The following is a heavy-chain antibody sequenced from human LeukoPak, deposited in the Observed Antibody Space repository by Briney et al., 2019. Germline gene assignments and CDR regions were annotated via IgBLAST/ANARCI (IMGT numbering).Heavy chain of an antibody. CDR2: IDKTTYPT. CDR3: AKFEGATIPGWFNDY. D-gene: IGHD6-19*01. Sequence: RGGSLRLSCAASEFIFSDYAMGWVRQAPGKGPEWVSTIDKTTYPTFYADSVKGRFTISRDNSKNTLYLQMNSLRTEDTAVYFCAKFEGATIPGWFNDYWGQGILVTVSS. V-gene: IGHV3-23*05. J-gene: IGHJ4*02. CDR1: EFIFSDYA.